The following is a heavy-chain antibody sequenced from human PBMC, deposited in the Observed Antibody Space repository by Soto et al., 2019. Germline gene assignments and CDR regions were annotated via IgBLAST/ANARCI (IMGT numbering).Heavy chain of an antibody. J-gene: IGHJ6*02. Sequence: QVQLVQSGAEVKKPGSSVKVSCKASGGTFSSYAISWVRQAPGQGLEWMGVIIPIFGTANYAQQFLGRVTITADESTRTAYMSLSSLRSEDTAVYSCARPLEGDYYYGMYVWGQGTKVTVS. V-gene: IGHV1-69*12. CDR2: IIPIFGTA. CDR3: ARPLEGDYYYGMYV. CDR1: GGTFSSYA.